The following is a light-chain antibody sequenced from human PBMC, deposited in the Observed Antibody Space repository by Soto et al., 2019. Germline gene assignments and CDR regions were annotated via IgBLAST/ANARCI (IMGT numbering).Light chain of an antibody. CDR1: QSVGNW. Sequence: DIQMTQSPSTLSASVGDRVTITCRASQSVGNWLAWYQQKPGKVPKLLIFQASSLETGVPSRFSGSGSGTAFTLSISSLQPDDFATYSCQHYDVYPYTFGQGTKLEIK. CDR2: QAS. V-gene: IGKV1-5*03. CDR3: QHYDVYPYT. J-gene: IGKJ2*01.